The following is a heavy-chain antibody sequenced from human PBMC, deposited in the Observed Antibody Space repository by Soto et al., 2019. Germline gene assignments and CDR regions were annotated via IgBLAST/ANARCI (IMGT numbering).Heavy chain of an antibody. J-gene: IGHJ6*03. Sequence: ASVKVSCKASGYTFTSYDINWVRQATGQGLEWMGWMNPNSGNTGYAQKFQGRVTMTRNNSISTAYMELSSLRSEDTAVYYCASCSSTSCARGGYYYYYYMDVWGKGTTVTVS. CDR1: GYTFTSYD. D-gene: IGHD2-2*01. CDR3: ASCSSTSCARGGYYYYYYMDV. CDR2: MNPNSGNT. V-gene: IGHV1-8*01.